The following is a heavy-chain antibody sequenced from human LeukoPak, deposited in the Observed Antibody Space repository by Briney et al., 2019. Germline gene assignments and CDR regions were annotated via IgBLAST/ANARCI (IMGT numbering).Heavy chain of an antibody. Sequence: ASVKVSCKASGYTFTGYYMHWVRQAPGQGLEWMGWINPNSGGTNYAQKFQGWVTMTRDTSISTAYMELSRLRSDDTAVYYCAREMDTAMAHGLDYWGQGTLVTVSS. CDR1: GYTFTGYY. V-gene: IGHV1-2*04. D-gene: IGHD5-18*01. J-gene: IGHJ4*02. CDR3: AREMDTAMAHGLDY. CDR2: INPNSGGT.